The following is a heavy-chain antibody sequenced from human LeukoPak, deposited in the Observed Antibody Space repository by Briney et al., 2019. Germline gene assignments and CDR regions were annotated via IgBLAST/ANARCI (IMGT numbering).Heavy chain of an antibody. CDR3: AKAALWTPEGY. CDR1: GFTFSSYA. Sequence: GGSLRLSCATSGFTFSSYAMSWVRQAPGKGLEWVSAISGSGGSTYYADSVKGWFTISRDNSKNTPYLQMNSLRAEDTAVYYCAKAALWTPEGYWGQGTLVTVSS. V-gene: IGHV3-23*01. J-gene: IGHJ4*02. D-gene: IGHD3-16*01. CDR2: ISGSGGST.